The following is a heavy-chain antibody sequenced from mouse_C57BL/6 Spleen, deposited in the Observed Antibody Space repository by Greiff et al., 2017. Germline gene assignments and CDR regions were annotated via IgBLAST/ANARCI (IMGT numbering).Heavy chain of an antibody. J-gene: IGHJ3*01. CDR1: GYAFSSSW. Sequence: QVQLQQSGPELVKPGASVKISCKASGYAFSSSWMNWVKQRPGKGLEWIGRIYPGDGDTNYNGTFKGKATLTADKSSSTAYMQLVSLTSADSAVYFCARSGDSAWFAYWGQGTLVTVSA. CDR3: ARSGDSAWFAY. D-gene: IGHD3-2*02. V-gene: IGHV1-82*01. CDR2: IYPGDGDT.